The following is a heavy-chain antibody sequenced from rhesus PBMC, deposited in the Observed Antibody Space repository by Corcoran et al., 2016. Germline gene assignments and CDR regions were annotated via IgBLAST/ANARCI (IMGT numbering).Heavy chain of an antibody. J-gene: IGHJ4*01. CDR2: IYGSIGST. CDR3: ARNAVATLGDY. Sequence: QVQLQESGPGLVKPSETLSLTCAVSGGSISSGYGWSWIRQPPGKGLEWIGHIYGSIGSTYYTPSLKSRVTISKDTSKNQFSLKLSSVTAADTAVYYCARNAVATLGDYWGQGVLVTVSS. D-gene: IGHD2-21*01. V-gene: IGHV4S7*01. CDR1: GGSISSGYG.